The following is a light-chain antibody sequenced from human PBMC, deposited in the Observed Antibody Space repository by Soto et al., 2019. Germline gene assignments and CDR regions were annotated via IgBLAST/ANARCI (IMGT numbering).Light chain of an antibody. J-gene: IGLJ3*02. V-gene: IGLV2-11*01. CDR3: RPTAGGPLGV. CDR1: SSDVGAYDR. Sequence: QSALTQPRSVSGSPGQSVTISCTGTSSDVGAYDRVSWYQHHPTKAPKLIIYDVTKRPSGVPDRFSGSKSGSTASLTISGPRAGDGGVYYCRPTAGGPLGVLGGGTK. CDR2: DVT.